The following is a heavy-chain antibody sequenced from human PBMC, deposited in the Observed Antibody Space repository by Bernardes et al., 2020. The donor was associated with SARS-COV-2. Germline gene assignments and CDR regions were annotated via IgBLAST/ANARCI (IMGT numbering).Heavy chain of an antibody. D-gene: IGHD1-26*01. Sequence: ASVKVSCKASGYTFTTYGISWVRQAPGQGLEWMGWISPYNGDIKYAQKLQGRVTMTTDTSTSTAYMELRSLRYDDTAVYYCARGSYLIHWGQGTLVTVSS. J-gene: IGHJ4*02. CDR1: GYTFTTYG. CDR2: ISPYNGDI. CDR3: ARGSYLIH. V-gene: IGHV1-18*04.